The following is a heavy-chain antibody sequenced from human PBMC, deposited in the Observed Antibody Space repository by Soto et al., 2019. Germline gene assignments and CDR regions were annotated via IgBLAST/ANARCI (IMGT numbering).Heavy chain of an antibody. CDR2: IYYSGST. Sequence: PSETLSLTCTVSGGSISSGDYYWSWIRQPPGKGLEWIGYIYYSGSTYYNPSLKSRVTISVDTSKNQFSLKLSSVTAADTAVYYCAREGSGSYYNEEYGMDVWGQGTTVTVSS. D-gene: IGHD3-10*01. V-gene: IGHV4-30-4*01. CDR1: GGSISSGDYY. J-gene: IGHJ6*02. CDR3: AREGSGSYYNEEYGMDV.